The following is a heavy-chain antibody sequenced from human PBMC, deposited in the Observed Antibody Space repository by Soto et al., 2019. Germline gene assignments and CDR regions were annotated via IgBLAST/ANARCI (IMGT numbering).Heavy chain of an antibody. CDR2: IWYDGGNK. J-gene: IGHJ4*02. CDR1: GFNFSSYV. V-gene: IGHV3-33*01. CDR3: ARDGQWLPRDGLRSSYYFDY. Sequence: QVQLVESGGGVVQPGRSLRLSCAASGFNFSSYVMHWVRQAPGKGLEWVAVIWYDGGNKYYADSVKGRFTISRDNSKNTLYLQMNSLRDEDTAVYYCARDGQWLPRDGLRSSYYFDYWGQGTLVTVSS. D-gene: IGHD6-19*01.